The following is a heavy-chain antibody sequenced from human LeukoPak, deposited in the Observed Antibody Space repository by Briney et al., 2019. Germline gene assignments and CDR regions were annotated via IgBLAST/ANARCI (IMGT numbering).Heavy chain of an antibody. V-gene: IGHV1-69*13. Sequence: GASVKVSCKASGGTFSSYAISWVRQAPGQGLEWMGGIIPIFGTANYAQKFQGRVTITADESASTAYMELSSLRSEDTAVYYCARLKIFGVDTMDVWGKGTTVTVSS. J-gene: IGHJ6*04. CDR2: IIPIFGTA. D-gene: IGHD3-3*01. CDR1: GGTFSSYA. CDR3: ARLKIFGVDTMDV.